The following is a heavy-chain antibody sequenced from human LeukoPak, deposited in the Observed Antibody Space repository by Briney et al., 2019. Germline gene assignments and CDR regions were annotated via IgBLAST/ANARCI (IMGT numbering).Heavy chain of an antibody. J-gene: IGHJ4*02. V-gene: IGHV1-8*01. Sequence: ASVKVSCKASGYTFTSYDINWVRQATGQGLEWMGWMNPNSGNTGYAQKFQGRVTMTRDTSISTAYMELSRLRSDDTAVYYCAGSGSPTSNFDYWGQGTLVTVSS. CDR2: MNPNSGNT. CDR3: AGSGSPTSNFDY. D-gene: IGHD1-26*01. CDR1: GYTFTSYD.